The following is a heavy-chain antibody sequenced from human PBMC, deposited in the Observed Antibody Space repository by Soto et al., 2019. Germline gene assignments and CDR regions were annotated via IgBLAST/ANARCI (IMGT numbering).Heavy chain of an antibody. J-gene: IGHJ3*02. CDR1: GFTFSSYG. D-gene: IGHD5-12*01. Sequence: GGSLRLSCAASGFTFSSYGMHWVRQAPGKGLEWVAVIWYDGSNKYYADSVKGRFTISRDNSKNTLYLQMNSLRAEDTAVYYCARDRDSGYDHDAFDIWGQGTMVTVSS. V-gene: IGHV3-33*01. CDR3: ARDRDSGYDHDAFDI. CDR2: IWYDGSNK.